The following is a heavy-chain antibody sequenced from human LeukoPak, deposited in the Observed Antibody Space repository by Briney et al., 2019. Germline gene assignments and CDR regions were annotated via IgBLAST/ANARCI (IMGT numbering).Heavy chain of an antibody. J-gene: IGHJ4*02. CDR1: GYTFTSYD. D-gene: IGHD5-12*01. CDR2: MNPNSGNT. CDR3: ARRWIGLSLGCF. V-gene: IGHV1-8*01. Sequence: ASVKVSCKASGYTFTSYDINWVRQATGQGLEWMGWMNPNSGNTGYAQKFQGRVTMTRNTSISTAYMELSSLRSEATDVYYCARRWIGLSLGCFWGQGTLVTVSS.